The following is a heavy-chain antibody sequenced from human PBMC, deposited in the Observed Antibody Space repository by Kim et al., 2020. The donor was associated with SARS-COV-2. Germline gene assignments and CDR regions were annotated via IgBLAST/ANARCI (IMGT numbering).Heavy chain of an antibody. CDR3: ARPGWLQSTNFDY. D-gene: IGHD5-12*01. J-gene: IGHJ4*02. V-gene: IGHV5-51*01. Sequence: SYSPSFQGQVTISADKSISTAYLQWSSLKASDTAMYYCARPGWLQSTNFDYWGQGTLVTVSS.